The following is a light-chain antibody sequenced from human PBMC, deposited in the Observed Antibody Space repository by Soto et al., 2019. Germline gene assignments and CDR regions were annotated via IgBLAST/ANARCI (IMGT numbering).Light chain of an antibody. CDR3: QQYYSTPYT. J-gene: IGKJ2*01. CDR1: QSVLYSSNNKNY. Sequence: DIVMTQSPDSLAVSLGERATINWKSSQSVLYSSNNKNYLAWYQQKPGQPPKLLIDWASTRESGVPDRFSGSGSGTDFTLTISSLQAEDVSVYYCQQYYSTPYTFGQWTKMEIK. CDR2: WAS. V-gene: IGKV4-1*01.